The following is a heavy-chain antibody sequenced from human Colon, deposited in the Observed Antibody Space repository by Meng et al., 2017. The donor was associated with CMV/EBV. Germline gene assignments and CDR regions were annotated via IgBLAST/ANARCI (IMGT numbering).Heavy chain of an antibody. CDR3: VRESQSGSYIYLQH. Sequence: QVRLVHSGAEVKKPGASVKVSCKASGYTFTNYGISWVRQASGQGLEWMGWISAYTGDTYYAQKFQGRVTMTTDTSTSTAYMELRSLRSDDTAVYYCVRESQSGSYIYLQHWGQGTLVTVSS. D-gene: IGHD1-26*01. CDR2: ISAYTGDT. J-gene: IGHJ1*01. V-gene: IGHV1-18*01. CDR1: GYTFTNYG.